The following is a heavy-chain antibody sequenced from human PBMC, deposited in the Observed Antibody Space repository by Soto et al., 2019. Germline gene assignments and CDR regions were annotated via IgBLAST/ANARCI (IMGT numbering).Heavy chain of an antibody. CDR2: IIPIFGTA. D-gene: IGHD6-6*01. CDR1: GGTFSSYA. CDR3: VEGGSRGIAARPPYYYYYGMDV. Sequence: QVQLVQSGAEVKKPGSSVKVSCKASGGTFSSYAIGRVRQAPGQGLEWMGGIIPIFGTANYAQKFQGRATITAGESTSTAYEELSSLRSEDTAVYYCVEGGSRGIAARPPYYYYYGMDVWGQGTTVTVSS. J-gene: IGHJ6*02. V-gene: IGHV1-69*12.